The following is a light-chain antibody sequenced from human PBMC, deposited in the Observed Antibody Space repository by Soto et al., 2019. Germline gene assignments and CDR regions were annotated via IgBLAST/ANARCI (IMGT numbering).Light chain of an antibody. CDR3: SSSTSGSTPYV. CDR2: DVT. J-gene: IGLJ1*01. CDR1: SSDVGAYDY. V-gene: IGLV2-14*03. Sequence: QSALTQPASVSGSPGQSITISCTGTSSDVGAYDYVSWYQQYPGKAPKLMIYDVTDRPSGVSDRFFGSKSGNTASLTISGLQAEDEADYYCSSSTSGSTPYVFGTGT.